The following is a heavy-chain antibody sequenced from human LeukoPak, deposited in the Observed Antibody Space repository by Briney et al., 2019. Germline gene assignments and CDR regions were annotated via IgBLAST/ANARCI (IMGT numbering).Heavy chain of an antibody. CDR1: GYTLTELS. CDR2: FDPEDGET. J-gene: IGHJ4*02. CDR3: ATGLDSSGYIDY. Sequence: GASVKVSCKVSGYTLTELSMHWVRQAPGKGLEWMGGFDPEDGETIYAQKFQGRVTMTEGTSTDTAYMELSSLRSEDTAVYYCATGLDSSGYIDYWGQGTLVTVSS. V-gene: IGHV1-24*01. D-gene: IGHD3-22*01.